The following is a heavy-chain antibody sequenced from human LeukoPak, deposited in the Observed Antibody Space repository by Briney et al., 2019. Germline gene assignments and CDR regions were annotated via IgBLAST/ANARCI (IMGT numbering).Heavy chain of an antibody. CDR1: GGFFSGYY. V-gene: IGHV3-11*04. CDR3: GRDTDFDY. CDR2: ISSGGRTI. J-gene: IGHJ4*02. Sequence: LSLTCAVYGGFFSGYYWSWIRQPPGKGLEWVSYISSGGRTIYYADSVKGRFTMSRDNAKNSLYLQMNSLRAEDTAVYYCGRDTDFDYWGQGTLVTVSS.